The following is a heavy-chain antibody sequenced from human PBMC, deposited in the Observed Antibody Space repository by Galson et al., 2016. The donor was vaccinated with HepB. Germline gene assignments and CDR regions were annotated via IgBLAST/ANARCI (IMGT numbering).Heavy chain of an antibody. V-gene: IGHV4-4*08. D-gene: IGHD3-22*01. CDR3: ARDREITMRAFDI. J-gene: IGHJ3*02. Sequence: SETLSLTCSVSGGSINSYYWSWIRQPPGKGLEWIGYVYYSGSTNYNPSFKTRVNISVDTSKSQFYLKLNSVTAADTAIYYCARDREITMRAFDIWGQGTMITGSS. CDR2: VYYSGST. CDR1: GGSINSYY.